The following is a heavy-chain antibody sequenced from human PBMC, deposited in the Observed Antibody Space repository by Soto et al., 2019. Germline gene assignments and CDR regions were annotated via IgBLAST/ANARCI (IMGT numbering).Heavy chain of an antibody. V-gene: IGHV4-31*03. CDR1: DGSISSGVYY. CDR3: ARIDPGYYDSSGYYFDY. D-gene: IGHD3-22*01. Sequence: SETLSLTCSVSDGSISSGVYYWSWIRQHPGKGLEWIGYIYYSGNTYYNPSLKSRLTISVDTSKNQFSLKLSSVTAADTAVYYCARIDPGYYDSSGYYFDYWGQGTLVT. CDR2: IYYSGNT. J-gene: IGHJ4*02.